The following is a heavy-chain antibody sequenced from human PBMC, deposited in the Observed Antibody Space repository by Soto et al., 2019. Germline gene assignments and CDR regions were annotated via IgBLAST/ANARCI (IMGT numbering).Heavy chain of an antibody. V-gene: IGHV4-59*01. J-gene: IGHJ4*02. CDR1: SDSISSYY. CDR3: ARGTSWQLPFDY. CDR2: ISYSGST. Sequence: PSEALSLTCTVSSDSISSYYWSWIRQPPGKRLEWIGYISYSGSTDYNPSLKSRVTISGDTSKNQFSLKMSSVNAADTAVYYCARGTSWQLPFDYWGQGTLVTVS. D-gene: IGHD6-13*01.